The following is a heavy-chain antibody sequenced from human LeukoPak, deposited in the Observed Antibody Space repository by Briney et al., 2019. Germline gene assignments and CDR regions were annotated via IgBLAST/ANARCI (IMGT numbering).Heavy chain of an antibody. CDR2: ISSRSAPI. J-gene: IGHJ6*02. D-gene: IGHD2-2*01. Sequence: AGGSLRLSCAASDSTFSSFSMSWVRQAPGKGLFWVAAISSRSAPIYYADSVKGRFTISRDNAKKSLYLEMNNLRADDTAVYYCARDRSTSRYYHGMDVWDPGPGVMVS. CDR1: DSTFSSFS. V-gene: IGHV3-21*01. CDR3: ARDRSTSRYYHGMDV.